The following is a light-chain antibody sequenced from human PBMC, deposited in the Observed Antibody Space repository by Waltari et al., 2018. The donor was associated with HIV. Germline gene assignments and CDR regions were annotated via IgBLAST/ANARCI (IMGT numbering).Light chain of an antibody. CDR1: NSNIGSTY. J-gene: IGLJ3*02. CDR3: AAWDDSLSGRV. Sequence: QSVLTQPPSASGTPGQRVTISCSGSNSNIGSTYVYWYQQLPGTTPKPLIYRNNQRPAGVPERFSGSRSGTSASLAISGLRSEDEADYYCAAWDDSLSGRVFGGGTKVTVL. CDR2: RNN. V-gene: IGLV1-47*01.